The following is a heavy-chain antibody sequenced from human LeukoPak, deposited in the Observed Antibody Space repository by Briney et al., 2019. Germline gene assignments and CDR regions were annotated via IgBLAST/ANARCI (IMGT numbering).Heavy chain of an antibody. J-gene: IGHJ4*02. CDR2: ISSSGST. V-gene: IGHV4-61*02. Sequence: SETLSLTCTVSGDSISSGDYYWSWIRQPAGKGLEWIGRISSSGSTNYNPSLKSRVTISVDTSKNQFSLKLSSVTAADTAVYYCARRLYYYGSGRVYFDYWGQGTLVTVSS. CDR3: ARRLYYYGSGRVYFDY. D-gene: IGHD3-10*01. CDR1: GDSISSGDYY.